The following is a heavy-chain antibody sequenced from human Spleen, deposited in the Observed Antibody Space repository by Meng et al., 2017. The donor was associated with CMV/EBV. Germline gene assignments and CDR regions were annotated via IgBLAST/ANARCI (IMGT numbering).Heavy chain of an antibody. Sequence: SCKASGYTFTSYGITWVRQAHGQGLEWLGWSSAYNGDTDYAQKLQGRVTMTTDKSTSTAYLDLRSLRSDDTAVYYCARDFGSGWYPYWGQGTLVTVSS. CDR2: SSAYNGDT. CDR1: GYTFTSYG. CDR3: ARDFGSGWYPY. J-gene: IGHJ4*02. V-gene: IGHV1-18*01. D-gene: IGHD6-19*01.